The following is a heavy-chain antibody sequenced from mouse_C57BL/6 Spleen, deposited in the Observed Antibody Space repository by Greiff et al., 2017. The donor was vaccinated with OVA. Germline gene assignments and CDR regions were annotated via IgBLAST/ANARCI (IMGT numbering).Heavy chain of an antibody. J-gene: IGHJ2*01. CDR1: GYSITSCYY. CDR2: ISYDGSN. CDR3: ARGLLWPAFDY. D-gene: IGHD2-1*01. Sequence: EVQLQQSGPGLVKPSQSLSLTCSVTGYSITSCYYWNWIRQFPGNKLEWMGYISYDGSNNYNPSLKNRNSITRDTSTNQFFLKLNSVTTEDTATYYCARGLLWPAFDYWGQGTTLTVAS. V-gene: IGHV3-6*01.